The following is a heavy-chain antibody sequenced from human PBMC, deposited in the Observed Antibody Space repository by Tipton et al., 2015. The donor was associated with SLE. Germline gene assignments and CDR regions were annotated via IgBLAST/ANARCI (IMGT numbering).Heavy chain of an antibody. CDR2: IYYSGST. J-gene: IGHJ2*01. Sequence: TLSLTCTVSGGSISSHYWSWIRQPPGKGLEWIGYIYYSGSTNYNPSLKSRVTISVDTSKNQFSLKLSSVTAADTAVYCCARRGVLGGYFNPLVYFDLWGRGTLVTVSS. CDR1: GGSISSHY. D-gene: IGHD6-13*01. CDR3: ARRGVLGGYFNPLVYFDL. V-gene: IGHV4-59*11.